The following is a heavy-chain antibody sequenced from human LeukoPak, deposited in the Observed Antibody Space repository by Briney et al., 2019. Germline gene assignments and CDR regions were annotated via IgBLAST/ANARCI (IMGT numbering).Heavy chain of an antibody. CDR3: AKDRGRSYWYFMVV. CDR1: GFTFDDYA. Sequence: SGGSLRLSCAASGFTFDDYAMHWVRHAPGKGLEWVSGICWDSGSIVYADSVKGRFPISRDNPKNSLYLQMKSLRAEDTAVYYCAKDRGRSYWYFMVVWGEEATVTVSS. D-gene: IGHD1-1*01. J-gene: IGHJ6*03. V-gene: IGHV3-9*01. CDR2: ICWDSGSI.